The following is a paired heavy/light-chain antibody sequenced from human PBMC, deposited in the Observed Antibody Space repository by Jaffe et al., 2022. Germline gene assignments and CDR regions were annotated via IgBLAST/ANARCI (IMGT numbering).Heavy chain of an antibody. CDR2: IIPASGDT. V-gene: IGHV1-2*06. Sequence: QVQLVQSGAEVKKPGASVKVSCKASGYTFSVYYLHWVRQAPGEGLEWMGRIIPASGDTLYAQRFQGRVTLTRDTSISTAYMELTTLRSDDTALYYCVLMTGPRTWGQGTLVTVSS. CDR3: VLMTGPRT. D-gene: IGHD3-16*01. CDR1: GYTFSVYY. J-gene: IGHJ5*02.
Light chain of an antibody. Sequence: DIVMTQTPLSLSVTPGQPASISCKSSQSLLHSDGKTYLYWYLQKPGQSPQVLIYEVSNRFSGVPDRFSGSGSGTDFKLNLSRVEAEDVGVYYCMHSIELPITFGQGTKLEIK. J-gene: IGKJ2*01. CDR3: MHSIELPIT. CDR1: QSLLHSDGKTY. CDR2: EVS. V-gene: IGKV2D-29*02.